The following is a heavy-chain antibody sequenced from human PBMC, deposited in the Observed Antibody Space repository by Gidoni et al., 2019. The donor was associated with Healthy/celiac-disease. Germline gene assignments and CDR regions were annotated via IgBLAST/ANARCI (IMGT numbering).Heavy chain of an antibody. J-gene: IGHJ6*02. D-gene: IGHD1-7*01. CDR1: GGAFSSYA. CDR2: IIPIFGTS. Sequence: QVQRVQSGDEVKKPGSSVKVSCKAAGGAFSSYAISWVRQAPGQGLEWMGGIIPIFGTSNYAQKFQGRVTITADKSTSTAYMELSSLRSEDTAVYYCAGSFITGTTQVYYYGLDVWGQGTTVTVSS. V-gene: IGHV1-69*06. CDR3: AGSFITGTTQVYYYGLDV.